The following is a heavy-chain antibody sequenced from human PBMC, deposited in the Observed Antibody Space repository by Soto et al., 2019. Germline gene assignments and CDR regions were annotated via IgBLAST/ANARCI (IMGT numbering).Heavy chain of an antibody. CDR2: ISSSGSTI. CDR3: ASGILGYCSSTSCYPGY. J-gene: IGHJ4*02. Sequence: GGSLRLSCAASVFTFISYEMNWVRQAPGKGLEWVSYISSSGSTIYYADSVKGRFTISRDNAKNSLYLQMNSLRAEDTAVYYCASGILGYCSSTSCYPGYWGQGTLVTVSS. CDR1: VFTFISYE. V-gene: IGHV3-48*03. D-gene: IGHD2-2*01.